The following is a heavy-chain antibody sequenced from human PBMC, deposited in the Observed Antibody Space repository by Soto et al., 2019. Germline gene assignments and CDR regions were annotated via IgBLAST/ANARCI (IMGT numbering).Heavy chain of an antibody. CDR2: INHSGST. D-gene: IGHD3-10*01. V-gene: IGHV4-34*01. J-gene: IGHJ6*02. CDR1: GGSFSGYY. CDR3: ARAGGSGSYYNAPSYYYYYGMDV. Sequence: SENLSLTCAVYGGSFSGYYWRWIRQPPGKGLEWIGEINHSGSTNYNPSLKSRVTISVYTSKNQFSLKLSSVTAADTAVYYCARAGGSGSYYNAPSYYYYYGMDVWGQGTTVT.